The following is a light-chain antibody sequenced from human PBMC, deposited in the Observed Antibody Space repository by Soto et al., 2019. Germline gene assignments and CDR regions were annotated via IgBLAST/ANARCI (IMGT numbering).Light chain of an antibody. Sequence: QSVLTQPRSVSGSPGQSVTISCTGTSSDVGGYNCVSWYQQHPGKAPKLMIYDVTKRPSGVPDRFSGSKSGDTASLTISGLQADDEADYYCCSCAGDYTIYVVGTGTKVTVL. V-gene: IGLV2-11*01. CDR3: CSCAGDYTIYV. J-gene: IGLJ1*01. CDR1: SSDVGGYNC. CDR2: DVT.